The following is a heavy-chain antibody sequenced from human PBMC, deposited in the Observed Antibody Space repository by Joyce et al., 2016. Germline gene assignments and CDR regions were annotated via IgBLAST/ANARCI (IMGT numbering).Heavy chain of an antibody. CDR2: INAGNGNI. V-gene: IGHV1-3*01. CDR1: GYMFSNSA. CDR3: ARDAFVEVTEDYFDN. J-gene: IGHJ4*02. Sequence: QVQLVQPGAEVKKPGASVKVSCKASGYMFSNSAMHWVRQAPGQRLEWMGWINAGNGNIKYSQSFQCRVDITRDTSASIVYMELSSLRSEDTAVYFCARDAFVEVTEDYFDNWGQGTLVTVSS. D-gene: IGHD4-11*01.